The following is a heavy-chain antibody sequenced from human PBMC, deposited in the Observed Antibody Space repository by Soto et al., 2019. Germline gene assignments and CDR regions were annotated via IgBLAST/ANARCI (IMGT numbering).Heavy chain of an antibody. J-gene: IGHJ6*02. Sequence: GGSLRLSCAASGFTFSSYGMHWVRQAPGKGLEWVAVISYDGSNKYYADSVKGRFTISRDNSKNTLYLQMNSLRAEDTAVYYCAKALGELAPDYYYYYGMDVWGQGTTVTVSS. V-gene: IGHV3-30*18. D-gene: IGHD3-10*01. CDR2: ISYDGSNK. CDR3: AKALGELAPDYYYYYGMDV. CDR1: GFTFSSYG.